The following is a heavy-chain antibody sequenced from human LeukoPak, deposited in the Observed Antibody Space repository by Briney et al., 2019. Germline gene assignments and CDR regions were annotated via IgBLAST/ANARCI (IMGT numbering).Heavy chain of an antibody. CDR1: GFTFSSYA. J-gene: IGHJ4*02. Sequence: GGSLRLSCVASGFTFSSYAMSWVRQAPGKGLEWVSAISGSGGSTYYADSVKGRFTISRDNSKNTLYLQMNSLRAEDTAVYYCAKDNFEYYDSFDYWGQGTLVTVSS. CDR3: AKDNFEYYDSFDY. V-gene: IGHV3-23*01. D-gene: IGHD3-22*01. CDR2: ISGSGGST.